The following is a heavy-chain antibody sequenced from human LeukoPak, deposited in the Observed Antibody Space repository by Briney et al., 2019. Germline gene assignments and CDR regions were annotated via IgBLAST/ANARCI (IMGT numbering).Heavy chain of an antibody. D-gene: IGHD2-15*01. CDR2: IKEDGSKK. CDR1: GFTFSTYW. Sequence: PGGSLRLSCAASGFTFSTYWMDWVRQAPGKGLEWVANIKEDGSKKYYEDSVKGRFTISRDNAKNSLYLQMNSLRAEDTAVYYCARNVGWFRFDYWGQGTLVTVSS. CDR3: ARNVGWFRFDY. J-gene: IGHJ4*02. V-gene: IGHV3-7*03.